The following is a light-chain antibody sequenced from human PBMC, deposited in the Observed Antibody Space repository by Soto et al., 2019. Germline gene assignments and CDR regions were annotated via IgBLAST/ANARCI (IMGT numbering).Light chain of an antibody. V-gene: IGKV3-20*01. J-gene: IGKJ5*01. CDR1: QSVSSSY. CDR2: GAS. Sequence: EIVLTQSPGTLSLSPGERATLSCRASQSVSSSYLAWYQQKPGQAPRLLIYGASSRATGIPDRFSGSGSGTDFTITISRMEPEDFAVYYCQHYNNWPPITFGQGTRLEIK. CDR3: QHYNNWPPIT.